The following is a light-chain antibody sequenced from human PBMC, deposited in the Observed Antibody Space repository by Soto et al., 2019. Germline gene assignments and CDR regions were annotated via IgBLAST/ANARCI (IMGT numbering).Light chain of an antibody. J-gene: IGKJ5*01. V-gene: IGKV1-33*01. CDR1: QDISNY. CDR3: QQYDSRPLY. Sequence: DIQMTQSPPSLSLSVGDRVTITCQASQDISNYLPWFQQKPGKAPQLLIFAVSNLQTGVPSRFSGGGSVTDFALTISSLETEAIAKYECQQYDSRPLYFGQGTRLEI. CDR2: AVS.